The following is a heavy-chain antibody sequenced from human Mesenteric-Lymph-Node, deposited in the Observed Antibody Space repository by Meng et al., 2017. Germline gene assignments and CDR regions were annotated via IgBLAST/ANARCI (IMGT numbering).Heavy chain of an antibody. Sequence: GGSLRLSYAASGFTFSSYSMNWVRQAPGKGLEWVSSISSSSSYIYYADSVKGRFTISRDNAKNSLYLQMNSLRAEDTAVYYCARDSGSTYYDILTGLIDYWGQGTLVTVSS. CDR1: GFTFSSYS. D-gene: IGHD3-9*01. CDR2: ISSSSSYI. J-gene: IGHJ4*02. CDR3: ARDSGSTYYDILTGLIDY. V-gene: IGHV3-21*01.